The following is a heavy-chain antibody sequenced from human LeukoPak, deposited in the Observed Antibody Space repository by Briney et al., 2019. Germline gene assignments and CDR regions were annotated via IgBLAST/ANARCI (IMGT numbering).Heavy chain of an antibody. J-gene: IGHJ6*02. Sequence: HGESLKISCKGSGYIFTTYWIGWVRQMPGKGLEWMGIIYPGDSETRYSPSLQGQVTISADKSISTAYLQWSSLRASDTAMYYCARSGYGSGSYYYYYGMDVWGQGTTVTVSS. V-gene: IGHV5-51*01. CDR1: GYIFTTYW. CDR3: ARSGYGSGSYYYYYGMDV. D-gene: IGHD3-10*01. CDR2: IYPGDSET.